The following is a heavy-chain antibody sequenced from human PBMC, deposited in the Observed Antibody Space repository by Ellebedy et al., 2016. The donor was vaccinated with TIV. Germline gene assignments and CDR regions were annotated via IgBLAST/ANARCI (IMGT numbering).Heavy chain of an antibody. Sequence: ASVKVSCKASGYTFTGYYMHWLRQAPGQGFDWMGWINPHDGSTIYPQKFQGRVTMTGDTSINTGYMELRRLTADDTAVYFCVRERIGCSSSSCYFDFWGQGTLVTVSS. CDR1: GYTFTGYY. D-gene: IGHD2-2*01. J-gene: IGHJ4*02. V-gene: IGHV1-2*02. CDR2: INPHDGST. CDR3: VRERIGCSSSSCYFDF.